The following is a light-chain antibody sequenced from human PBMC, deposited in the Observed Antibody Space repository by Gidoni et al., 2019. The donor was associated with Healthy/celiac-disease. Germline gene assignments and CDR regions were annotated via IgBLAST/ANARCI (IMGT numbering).Light chain of an antibody. J-gene: IGLJ2*01. CDR3: CSYAGSSPV. CDR1: SSDVGSYNL. Sequence: QSALTQPASVSGSLGQSITISCTGTSSDVGSYNLVSWYQQHPGKAPKLMIYEGSKRPSGVSNRFSGSKSGNTASLTISGLQAEDEADYYCCSYAGSSPVFGGGTKLTVL. CDR2: EGS. V-gene: IGLV2-23*01.